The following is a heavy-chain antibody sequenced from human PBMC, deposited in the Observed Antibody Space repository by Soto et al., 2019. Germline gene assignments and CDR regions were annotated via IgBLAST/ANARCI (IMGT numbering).Heavy chain of an antibody. J-gene: IGHJ4*03. D-gene: IGHD1-1*01. V-gene: IGHV6-1*01. CDR2: TYYKSKWNN. CDR1: GDTVSSNNAA. Sequence: PSQSLSLTSAFSGDTVSSNNAAWNWIRHSPTNGLEWPGRTYYKSKWNNHYALSVESRITINPDTSKNQFSLHLYSVTPEDTAVYYCAAVTGFRCIDFWGKGTLVTVST. CDR3: AAVTGFRCIDF.